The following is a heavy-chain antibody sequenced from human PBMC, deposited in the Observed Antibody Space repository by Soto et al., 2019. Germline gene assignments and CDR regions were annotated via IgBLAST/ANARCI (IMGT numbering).Heavy chain of an antibody. Sequence: ASVKVSCKASGYTFTGYYMHWVRQAPGQGLEWMGWINPNSGGTNYAQKFQGRVTMTRDMSISTAYMELSRLRSDDTAVYYCARNPRIVVVFDYWGQGTLVTVSS. CDR3: ARNPRIVVVFDY. V-gene: IGHV1-2*02. CDR1: GYTFTGYY. J-gene: IGHJ4*02. D-gene: IGHD3-22*01. CDR2: INPNSGGT.